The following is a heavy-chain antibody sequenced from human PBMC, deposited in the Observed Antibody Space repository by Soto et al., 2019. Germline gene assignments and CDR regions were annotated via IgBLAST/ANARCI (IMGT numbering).Heavy chain of an antibody. Sequence: QVQLQESGPGLVKPSQTLSLTCTVSGGSINNVNYCWSWIRQSPDKGLEWIEHIYNGGTTYNNPSLTRRVTISVDTANTQFSLKLSSVSAADTAVYYCARGPSGDKVDYWGQGTLVTVSS. CDR3: ARGPSGDKVDY. D-gene: IGHD7-27*01. CDR1: GGSINNVNYC. J-gene: IGHJ4*02. CDR2: IYNGGTT. V-gene: IGHV4-30-4*01.